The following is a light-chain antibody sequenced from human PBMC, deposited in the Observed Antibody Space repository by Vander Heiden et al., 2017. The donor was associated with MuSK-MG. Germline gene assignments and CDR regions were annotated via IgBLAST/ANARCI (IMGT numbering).Light chain of an antibody. J-gene: IGKJ2*01. Sequence: DIQMTQSPSTLSASVGDRVTITFRASQSISIWLAWYQQKPGKAPKLLIYKASSLETGVPSRFSGSGSGTEFTLTISSLQPDDSATYYCQHDKRNSYTFGQGTKVEIK. V-gene: IGKV1-5*03. CDR2: KAS. CDR1: QSISIW. CDR3: QHDKRNSYT.